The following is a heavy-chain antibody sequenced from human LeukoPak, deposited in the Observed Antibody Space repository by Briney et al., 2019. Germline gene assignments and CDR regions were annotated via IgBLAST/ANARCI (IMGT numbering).Heavy chain of an antibody. CDR2: IYYSGST. Sequence: PSETLSLTCTVSSGSISSYYWSWIRQPPGKGLEWIGSIYYSGSTYYNPSLKSRVTISVDTSKNQFSLKLSSVTAADTAVYYCATETYYYDSSGYWFDYWGQGTLVTVSS. CDR1: SGSISSYY. V-gene: IGHV4-59*12. J-gene: IGHJ4*02. CDR3: ATETYYYDSSGYWFDY. D-gene: IGHD3-22*01.